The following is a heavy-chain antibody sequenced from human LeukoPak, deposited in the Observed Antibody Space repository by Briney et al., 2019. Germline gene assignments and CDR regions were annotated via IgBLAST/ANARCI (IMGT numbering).Heavy chain of an antibody. CDR3: AREMLAAVAAQS. CDR2: IRYDGSNK. D-gene: IGHD6-19*01. V-gene: IGHV3-30*02. CDR1: GFTFRNYA. J-gene: IGHJ5*02. Sequence: GGSLRLSCAASGFTFRNYAMGWVRQAPGKGLEWVAFIRYDGSNKYYADSVKGRFTISRDNAKNSLYLQMNSLRAEDTAVYYCAREMLAAVAAQSWGQGTLVTVSS.